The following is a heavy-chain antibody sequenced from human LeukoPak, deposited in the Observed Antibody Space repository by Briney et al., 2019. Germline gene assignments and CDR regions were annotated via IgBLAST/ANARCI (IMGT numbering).Heavy chain of an antibody. CDR1: GFTFNTYT. V-gene: IGHV3-21*01. CDR3: AKESGDCGADCLALNDY. D-gene: IGHD2-21*02. CDR2: INTRSSNI. J-gene: IGHJ4*02. Sequence: TGGSLRLSCAASGFTFNTYTMSWVRQARGKGLEWVSSINTRSSNIYYANSVKGRFTVSRDNTKNSLYLQMNSLRAEDTAVYFCAKESGDCGADCLALNDYWGQGTLVTVSS.